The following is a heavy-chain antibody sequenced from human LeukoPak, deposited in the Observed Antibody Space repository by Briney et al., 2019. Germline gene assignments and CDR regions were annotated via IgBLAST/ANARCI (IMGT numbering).Heavy chain of an antibody. CDR1: GYTFTSYG. D-gene: IGHD3-3*01. Sequence: GASVKVSCKASGYTFTSYGISWVRQAPGQGLEWMGWISAYNGNTNYAQKLQGRVTMTTDTSTSTAYMELRSLRSDDTAVYYCARGGYDFWSGYSSHYYYGMDVWGQGTTVTVFS. CDR2: ISAYNGNT. V-gene: IGHV1-18*01. CDR3: ARGGYDFWSGYSSHYYYGMDV. J-gene: IGHJ6*02.